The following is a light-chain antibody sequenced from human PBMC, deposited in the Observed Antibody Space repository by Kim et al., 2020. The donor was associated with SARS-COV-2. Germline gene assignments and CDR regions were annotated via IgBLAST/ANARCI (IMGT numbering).Light chain of an antibody. V-gene: IGKV3-20*01. CDR1: QTVSREY. CDR2: GAS. CDR3: QQYGRSPDT. J-gene: IGKJ2*01. Sequence: EIVLTQSPGTLSLSPGERATLSCRASQTVSREYLAWHQEKPGQAPRILIYGASSRATGIPDRFSGSGSGTDFTLTISRLEPEDFAVYFCQQYGRSPDTFGEGNKLEI.